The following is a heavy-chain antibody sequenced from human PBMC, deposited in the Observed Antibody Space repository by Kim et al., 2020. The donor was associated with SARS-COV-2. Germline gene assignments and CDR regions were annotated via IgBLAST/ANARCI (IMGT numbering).Heavy chain of an antibody. CDR2: INHSGST. CDR1: GGSFSGYY. CDR3: ARAHNKYFQH. J-gene: IGHJ1*01. Sequence: SETLSLTCAVYGGSFSGYYWSWIRQPPGKGLEWIGEINHSGSTNYNPSLKSRVTISVDTSKNQFSLKLSSVTAADTAVYYCARAHNKYFQHWGQGTLVTVSS. V-gene: IGHV4-34*01.